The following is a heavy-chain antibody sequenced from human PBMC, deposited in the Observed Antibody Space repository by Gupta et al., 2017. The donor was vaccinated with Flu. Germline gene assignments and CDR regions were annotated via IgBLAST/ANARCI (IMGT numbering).Heavy chain of an antibody. Sequence: QVQLQESGPGLVKPSGTLSLTCAVSGGSISSSNWWSWVRQPPGKGLEWIGEIYHSGSTNYNPSLKSRVTISVDKSKNQFSLKLSSVTAADTAVYYCARDRGPEYSSSSTDKNSESVLDYWGQGTLVTVSS. J-gene: IGHJ4*02. CDR1: GGSISSSNW. CDR2: IYHSGST. CDR3: ARDRGPEYSSSSTDKNSESVLDY. V-gene: IGHV4-4*02. D-gene: IGHD6-6*01.